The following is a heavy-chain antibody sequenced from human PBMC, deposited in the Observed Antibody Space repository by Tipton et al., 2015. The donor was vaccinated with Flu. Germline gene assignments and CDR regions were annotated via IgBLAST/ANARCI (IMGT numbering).Heavy chain of an antibody. CDR3: ARGQGNSGWRYFDY. J-gene: IGHJ4*02. V-gene: IGHV4-4*07. CDR2: IYTSGNT. CDR1: GGSLSGYY. D-gene: IGHD6-19*01. Sequence: TLSLTCNVSGGSLSGYYWSWIRQPAGKGLEWIGRIYTSGNTNYSPSLKSRVTMSVDTSKNQFSLKLGSMTAADTAGYYCARGQGNSGWRYFDYWGQGTLVTVSS.